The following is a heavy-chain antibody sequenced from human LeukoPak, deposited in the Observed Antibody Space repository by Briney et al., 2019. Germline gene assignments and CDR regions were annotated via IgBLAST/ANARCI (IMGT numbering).Heavy chain of an antibody. Sequence: SEPLSLTCTVSGGSISSYYWSWIRQPPGKGLEWIGYIFNMGITNYTPSLKSRVTISVHTSKNQFSLKLSSVTAADTAVYYCARLWVGATTYVWYFDYWGQGTLVTAS. J-gene: IGHJ4*02. V-gene: IGHV4-59*08. CDR1: GGSISSYY. CDR3: ARLWVGATTYVWYFDY. D-gene: IGHD1-26*01. CDR2: IFNMGIT.